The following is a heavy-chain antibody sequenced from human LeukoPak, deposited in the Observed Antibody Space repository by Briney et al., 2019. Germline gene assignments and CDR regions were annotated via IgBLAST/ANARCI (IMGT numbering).Heavy chain of an antibody. CDR3: ARDTADYYDSSRLYFDY. D-gene: IGHD3-22*01. Sequence: SETLSLTCTVSGGSISSYYWSWIRQPPGKGLEWIGYIYYSGSTNYNPSLKSRVTMSVDTSKNQFSLKLSSVTAADTAVYYCARDTADYYDSSRLYFDYWGQGTLVTVSS. V-gene: IGHV4-59*12. J-gene: IGHJ4*02. CDR2: IYYSGST. CDR1: GGSISSYY.